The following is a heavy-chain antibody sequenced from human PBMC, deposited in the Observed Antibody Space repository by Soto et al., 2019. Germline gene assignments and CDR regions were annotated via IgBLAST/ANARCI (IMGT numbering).Heavy chain of an antibody. CDR3: AVPRGVNIEVAFDP. V-gene: IGHV4-39*01. CDR2: IYYSGST. J-gene: IGHJ5*02. CDR1: GGSISSSSYY. D-gene: IGHD3-10*01. Sequence: SETLSLTCTVSGGSISSSSYYWGWIRQPPGKGLEWIGSIYYSGSTYYNPSLKSRVTISVDTSKNQFSLKLSSVTAADTAVYYCAVPRGVNIEVAFDPWGQGTLVTVSS.